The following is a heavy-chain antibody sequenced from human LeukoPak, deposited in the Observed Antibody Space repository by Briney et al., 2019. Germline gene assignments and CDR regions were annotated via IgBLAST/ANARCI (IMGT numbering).Heavy chain of an antibody. D-gene: IGHD3-22*01. Sequence: GGSLRLSCAASGFTFSSYAMSWVRQAPGKGLEWVSAISGSGGSTYYADSVKGLFTISRDNSKNTLYLQMNSLRAEDTAVYYCAKTYDSSGYFWLLGDYWGQGTLVTVSS. V-gene: IGHV3-23*01. J-gene: IGHJ4*02. CDR1: GFTFSSYA. CDR3: AKTYDSSGYFWLLGDY. CDR2: ISGSGGST.